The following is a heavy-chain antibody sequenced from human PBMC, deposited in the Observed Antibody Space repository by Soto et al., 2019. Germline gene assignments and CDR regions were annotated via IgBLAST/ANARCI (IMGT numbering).Heavy chain of an antibody. CDR1: GITFSNGL. D-gene: IGHD2-2*01. J-gene: IGHJ6*02. CDR2: IKSITDGGTT. CDR3: TTDSADIVVVPATFGMDV. V-gene: IGHV3-15*01. Sequence: GGSLRLSCAASGITFSNGLMTWVRQAPGKGLEWVGRIKSITDGGTTDYAAPVKGRFTISRDDSKDTLYLQMNNLRTEDTAVYHCTTDSADIVVVPATFGMDVWGQGTTVTVSS.